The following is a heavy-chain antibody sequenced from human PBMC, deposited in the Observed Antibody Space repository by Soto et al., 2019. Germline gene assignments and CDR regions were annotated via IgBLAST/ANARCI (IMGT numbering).Heavy chain of an antibody. Sequence: SVKVSCKASGFTFTSSAVQWVRQARGQRLEWIGWIVVGSGNTNYAQKFQERVTITRDMSTSTAYMELSSLRSEDTAVYYCAAGWAPLRFLEWLPIYYYYGMDVWGQGTTVTVSS. D-gene: IGHD3-3*01. J-gene: IGHJ6*02. V-gene: IGHV1-58*01. CDR3: AAGWAPLRFLEWLPIYYYYGMDV. CDR2: IVVGSGNT. CDR1: GFTFTSSA.